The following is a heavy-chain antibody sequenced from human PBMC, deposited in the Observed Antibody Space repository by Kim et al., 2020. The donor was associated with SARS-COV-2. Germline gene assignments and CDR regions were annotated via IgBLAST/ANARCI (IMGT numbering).Heavy chain of an antibody. J-gene: IGHJ4*02. V-gene: IGHV1-46*01. Sequence: ASVKVSCKASGYTFTSYYMHWVRQAPGQGLEWMGIINPSGGSTSYAQKFQGRVTMTRDTSTSTVYMELSSLRSEDTAVYYCAGVGPGQQLVDTHYFDYWGQGTLVTVSS. CDR2: INPSGGST. CDR3: AGVGPGQQLVDTHYFDY. CDR1: GYTFTSYY. D-gene: IGHD6-13*01.